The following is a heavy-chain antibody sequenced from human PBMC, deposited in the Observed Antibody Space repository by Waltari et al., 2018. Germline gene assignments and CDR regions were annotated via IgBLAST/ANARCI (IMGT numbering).Heavy chain of an antibody. D-gene: IGHD3-9*01. CDR1: GYTVTRYD. V-gene: IGHV1-8*01. J-gene: IGHJ6*02. CDR3: ARGGPLYDILTGYYFRSFSIYYYGMDV. CDR2: TDANSGNT. Sequence: QVQLVQSGAEVKKPGASVKVSCKASGYTVTRYDINWVRTATGQGLEGQGWTDANSGNTGYAQKFQGRVTMTRNTSISTAYMELSSLRSEDTAVYYCARGGPLYDILTGYYFRSFSIYYYGMDVWGQGTTVTVSS.